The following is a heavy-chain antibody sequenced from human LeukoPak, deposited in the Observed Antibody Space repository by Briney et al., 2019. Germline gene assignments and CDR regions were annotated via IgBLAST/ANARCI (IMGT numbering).Heavy chain of an antibody. Sequence: SETLSLTCAVYGGSFSGYYWSWIRQPPGKGLEWIGESNHSGSTNYNPSLKSRVTISVDTSKNQFSLKLSSVTAADTAVYYCARAPIVRGVQIDYWGQGTLVTVSS. V-gene: IGHV4-34*01. CDR2: SNHSGST. D-gene: IGHD3-10*01. CDR3: ARAPIVRGVQIDY. J-gene: IGHJ4*02. CDR1: GGSFSGYY.